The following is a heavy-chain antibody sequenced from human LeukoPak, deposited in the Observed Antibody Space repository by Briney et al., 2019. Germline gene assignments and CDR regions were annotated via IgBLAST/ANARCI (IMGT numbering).Heavy chain of an antibody. Sequence: GGSLRLSCAASGFTLSSYWMSWVRQAPGKGLEWVANIKEDGSEKYYVDSVKGRFTISRDNAKNSLYLHMNSLAAEDTAMYYCARDWVAGVPFDAFDIWGQGTMVSVSS. D-gene: IGHD3-10*01. CDR2: IKEDGSEK. J-gene: IGHJ3*02. CDR1: GFTLSSYW. V-gene: IGHV3-7*03. CDR3: ARDWVAGVPFDAFDI.